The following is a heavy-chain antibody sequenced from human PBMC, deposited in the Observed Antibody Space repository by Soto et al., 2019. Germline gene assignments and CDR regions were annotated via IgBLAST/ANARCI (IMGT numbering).Heavy chain of an antibody. CDR2: IIPIFGTA. J-gene: IGHJ6*02. V-gene: IGHV1-69*06. CDR1: GGTFSSYA. Sequence: SVKVSCKASGGTFSSYAISWVLQAPGQGLEWMGGIIPIFGTANYAQKFQGRVTITADKSTSTAYMELSSLRSEDTAVYYCARDDYYDSSGYSQYGNYGMDVWGQGTTVTVSS. CDR3: ARDDYYDSSGYSQYGNYGMDV. D-gene: IGHD3-22*01.